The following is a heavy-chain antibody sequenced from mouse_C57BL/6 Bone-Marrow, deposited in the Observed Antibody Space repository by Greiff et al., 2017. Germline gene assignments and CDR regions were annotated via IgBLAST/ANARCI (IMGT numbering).Heavy chain of an antibody. Sequence: VQLQQSGAELARPGASVKLSCKASGYTFTCYGISWVKQRTGQGLEWIGEIYPRSGNTYYNEKFKGKATLTADKSSSTAYMELRSLTSEDSAVYFCARGYYSNYDGYFDVWGTGTTVTVSS. J-gene: IGHJ1*03. CDR2: IYPRSGNT. D-gene: IGHD2-5*01. CDR1: GYTFTCYG. V-gene: IGHV1-81*01. CDR3: ARGYYSNYDGYFDV.